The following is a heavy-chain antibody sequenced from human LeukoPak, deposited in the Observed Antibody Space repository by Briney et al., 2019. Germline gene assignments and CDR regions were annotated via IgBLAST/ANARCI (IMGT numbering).Heavy chain of an antibody. Sequence: GASVKVSCKASGYTFTSYDINWVRQATGQGLEWMGWMNPNSGNTGYAQKFQGRVTITRNTSISTAYMELSSLRSEDTAVYYCARGHISPDAFDIWGQGTMVTVSS. CDR2: MNPNSGNT. V-gene: IGHV1-8*03. CDR3: ARGHISPDAFDI. J-gene: IGHJ3*02. D-gene: IGHD2-21*01. CDR1: GYTFTSYD.